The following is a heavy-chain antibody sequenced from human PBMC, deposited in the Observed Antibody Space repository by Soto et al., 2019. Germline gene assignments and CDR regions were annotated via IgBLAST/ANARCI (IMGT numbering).Heavy chain of an antibody. Sequence: GGSLRLSCAASGFTFSSYSMNWVRQAPGKGLEWVSSISSSSSYIYYADSVKGRFTISRDDAKNSLYLQMNSLRAEDTAVYYCARGPGEDYYDSIGYYRYFDYWGQGTLVTVSS. D-gene: IGHD3-22*01. CDR1: GFTFSSYS. CDR3: ARGPGEDYYDSIGYYRYFDY. V-gene: IGHV3-21*01. J-gene: IGHJ4*02. CDR2: ISSSSSYI.